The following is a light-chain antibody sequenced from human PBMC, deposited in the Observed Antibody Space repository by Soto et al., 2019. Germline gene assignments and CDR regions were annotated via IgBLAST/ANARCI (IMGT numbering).Light chain of an antibody. Sequence: DIQMTQSPSTLSASVGDRFTITCRASQSISSWLAWYQQKPGKAPKVLIYKASNLESGVPSRFSGSGSGTEFSLTISSLQPDDFATYYCQQYNSYSLTFGQGTKVDIK. CDR3: QQYNSYSLT. J-gene: IGKJ1*01. V-gene: IGKV1-5*03. CDR1: QSISSW. CDR2: KAS.